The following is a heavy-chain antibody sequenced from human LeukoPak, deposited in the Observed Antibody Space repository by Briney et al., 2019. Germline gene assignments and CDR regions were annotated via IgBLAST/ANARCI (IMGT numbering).Heavy chain of an antibody. CDR2: VYYSGST. Sequence: PSETLSLTCTVSGGSISSSSYFWSWIRQPPGKGLEWIGYVYYSGSTNYNPSLKSRVTISVDTSKKEFSLKLSSVTAADTAVYYCARRPDGTSHFDYWGQGTLVTVSS. D-gene: IGHD6-6*01. J-gene: IGHJ4*02. CDR1: GGSISSSSYF. V-gene: IGHV4-61*05. CDR3: ARRPDGTSHFDY.